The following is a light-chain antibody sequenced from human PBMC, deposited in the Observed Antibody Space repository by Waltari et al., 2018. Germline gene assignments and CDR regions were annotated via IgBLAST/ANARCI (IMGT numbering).Light chain of an antibody. CDR2: DVS. CDR1: SSDVGGYNS. V-gene: IGLV2-14*01. J-gene: IGLJ3*02. CDR3: SSYTSSSTV. Sequence: QSALTQPASVSGSPGQSITISCTGTSSDVGGYNSVSWYQQHPGKAPELMIYDVSKRPSGVSNRFSGSKSGNTASLTISGLQAEDEADYYCSSYTSSSTVFGGGTKLTVL.